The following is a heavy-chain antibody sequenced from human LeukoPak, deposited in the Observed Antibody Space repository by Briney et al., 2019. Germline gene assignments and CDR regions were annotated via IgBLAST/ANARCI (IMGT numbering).Heavy chain of an antibody. V-gene: IGHV4-59*01. CDR1: GGSISGYS. J-gene: IGHJ5*02. CDR2: FHNSRTT. D-gene: IGHD3-10*01. Sequence: SETLSLTCTVSGGSISGYSWTWIRQPPGQGLEWIGYFHNSRTTSYNPSLTGRIIISVDTAMDQISLKLNSVTAADTAVYYCARGHLGLSPWGQGTLVTVSS. CDR3: ARGHLGLSP.